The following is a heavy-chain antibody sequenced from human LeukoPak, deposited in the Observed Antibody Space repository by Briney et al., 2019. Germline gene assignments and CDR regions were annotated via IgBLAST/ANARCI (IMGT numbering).Heavy chain of an antibody. CDR1: GYTFTGYY. V-gene: IGHV1-2*02. J-gene: IGHJ4*02. CDR3: ATLSDFWSGYSGIDY. CDR2: INPNSGGT. D-gene: IGHD3-3*01. Sequence: GASVKVSCKASGYTFTGYYMHWVRQALGQGLEWMGWINPNSGGTNYAQKFQGRVTMTRDTSISTAYMELSRLRSDDTAVYYCATLSDFWSGYSGIDYWGQGTLVTVSS.